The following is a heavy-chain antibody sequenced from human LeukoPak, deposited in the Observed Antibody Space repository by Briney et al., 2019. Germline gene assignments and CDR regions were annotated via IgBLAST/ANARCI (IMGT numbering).Heavy chain of an antibody. CDR1: GFTFSNAW. V-gene: IGHV3-15*01. Sequence: GRSLRLSCAASGFTFSNAWMSWVRQAPGKGLEWVGRIKSKTDGSTTDYAAPVKGRFTISRDDSKNTLYLQMNSLKTEDTAVYYCTTVVGVMWGQGTLVTVSS. J-gene: IGHJ4*02. D-gene: IGHD3-22*01. CDR3: TTVVGVM. CDR2: IKSKTDGSTT.